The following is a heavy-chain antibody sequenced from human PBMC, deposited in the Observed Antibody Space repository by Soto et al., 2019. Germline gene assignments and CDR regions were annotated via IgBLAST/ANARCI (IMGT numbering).Heavy chain of an antibody. CDR2: IYSGGST. Sequence: PGGSMRLSCAASGFTVSSNYMSWVRQAPGKGLEWVSVIYSGGSTYYADSVKGRFTITKDTSRNQVVLTMTNMDPVDTATYYCAHRLYWDYYFDYWGQGTLVTVSS. D-gene: IGHD1-26*01. V-gene: IGHV3-53*05. J-gene: IGHJ4*02. CDR3: AHRLYWDYYFDY. CDR1: GFTVSSNY.